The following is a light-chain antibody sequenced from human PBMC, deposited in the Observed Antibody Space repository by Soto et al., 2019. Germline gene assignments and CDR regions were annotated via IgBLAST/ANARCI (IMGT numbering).Light chain of an antibody. CDR1: SSDVGTYKL. V-gene: IGLV2-14*02. J-gene: IGLJ2*01. Sequence: QSVLTQPASVSGSPGQAITISCTGTSSDVGTYKLVSWYQLHPGKAPKLMIYEGSKRPAGVSGRFSGSKSGDTASLTISGLQAEDEAVYYCASKTTSSTVLFGGGTKLTVL. CDR3: ASKTTSSTVL. CDR2: EGS.